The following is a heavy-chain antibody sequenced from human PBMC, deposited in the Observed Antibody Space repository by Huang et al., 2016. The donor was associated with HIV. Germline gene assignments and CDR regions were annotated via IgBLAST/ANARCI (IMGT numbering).Heavy chain of an antibody. CDR1: GFSFSNYA. Sequence: QVQLVESGGGVVQPGRALRLSCVASGFSFSNYAVHWVRQAPGKVLEWVAVISYDGTRKYSADSVKGRFTVSRDNSKNTAYVQMNNPRGGDTAVYYCARAPEFGNYEFDQWGLGTLVTVSS. CDR3: ARAPEFGNYEFDQ. CDR2: ISYDGTRK. J-gene: IGHJ4*02. V-gene: IGHV3-30-3*01. D-gene: IGHD4-4*01.